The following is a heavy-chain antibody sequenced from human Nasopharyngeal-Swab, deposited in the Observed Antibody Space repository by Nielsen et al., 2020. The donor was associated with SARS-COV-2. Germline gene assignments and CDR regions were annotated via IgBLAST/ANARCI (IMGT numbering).Heavy chain of an antibody. D-gene: IGHD2-2*01. V-gene: IGHV5-10-1*01. CDR1: GYSFTSYW. J-gene: IGHJ5*02. CDR3: ARGAGACSSTSCNNWFDP. Sequence: GESLKISCKGSGYSFTSYWISWVRQMPGKGLEWMGRIDPSDSYTNYSPPFQGHVTISADKSISTAYLQWSSLKASDTAMYYCARGAGACSSTSCNNWFDPWAQGTLVTVSS. CDR2: IDPSDSYT.